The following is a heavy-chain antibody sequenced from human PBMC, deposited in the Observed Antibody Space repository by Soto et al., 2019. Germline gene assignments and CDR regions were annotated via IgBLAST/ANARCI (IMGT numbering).Heavy chain of an antibody. CDR3: ARVPPNDSSGYFFDEYYFDY. CDR1: GGTFSSYA. J-gene: IGHJ4*02. Sequence: QVQLVQSGAEVKKPGSSVKVSCKASGGTFSSYAISWVRQAPGQGLEWMGGIIPIFGTANYAQKFQGRVTITADESTSTAYMELSSLRSEDTAVYYCARVPPNDSSGYFFDEYYFDYWGQGTLVTVSS. CDR2: IIPIFGTA. D-gene: IGHD3-22*01. V-gene: IGHV1-69*12.